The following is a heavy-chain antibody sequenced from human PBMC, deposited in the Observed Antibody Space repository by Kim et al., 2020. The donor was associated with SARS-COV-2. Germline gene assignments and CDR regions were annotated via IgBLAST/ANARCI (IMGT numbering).Heavy chain of an antibody. CDR2: ISYDGSNK. CDR1: GFTFSSYA. Sequence: GGSLRLSCAASGFTFSSYAMHWVRQAPGKGLEWVAVISYDGSNKYYADSVKGRFTISRDNSKNTLYLQMNSLRAEDTAVYYCARVWPASSSGYYLFDYWGQGTLVTVSS. J-gene: IGHJ4*02. V-gene: IGHV3-30*04. CDR3: ARVWPASSSGYYLFDY. D-gene: IGHD3-22*01.